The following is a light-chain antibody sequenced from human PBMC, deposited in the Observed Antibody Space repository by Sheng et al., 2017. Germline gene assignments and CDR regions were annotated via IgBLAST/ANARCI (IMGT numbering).Light chain of an antibody. CDR2: HAS. CDR3: QQYDTLPLT. J-gene: IGKJ4*01. Sequence: DIQMTQSPSSLSASIGDRVTITCQASQDISNYLNWYQQKPGKAPKLLIYHASNSESGVPSRFSGSASGTLFTFTISSLQPEDIATYYCQQYDTLPLTFGGGTKVEIK. CDR1: QDISNY. V-gene: IGKV1-33*01.